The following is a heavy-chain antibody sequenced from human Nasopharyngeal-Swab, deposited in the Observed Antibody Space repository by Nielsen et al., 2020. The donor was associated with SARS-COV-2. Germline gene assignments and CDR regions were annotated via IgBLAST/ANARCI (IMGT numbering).Heavy chain of an antibody. J-gene: IGHJ4*02. CDR3: ARGLLRYYDSGGSPTPPDY. CDR2: IYYSGST. CDR1: GGSISSSSYY. D-gene: IGHD3-10*01. Sequence: SETLSLTCTVSGGSISSSSYYWGWIRQPPGKGLEWIGSIYYSGSTYYNPSLKSRVPISVDTSKNQFSLKLSSVTAADTAVYYCARGLLRYYDSGGSPTPPDYWGQGTLVTVSS. V-gene: IGHV4-39*07.